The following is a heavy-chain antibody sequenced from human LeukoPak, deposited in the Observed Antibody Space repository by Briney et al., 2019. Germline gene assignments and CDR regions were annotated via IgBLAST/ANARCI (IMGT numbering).Heavy chain of an antibody. D-gene: IGHD2-21*02. J-gene: IGHJ3*02. CDR1: GYTFTSYG. CDR2: ISAYNGNT. V-gene: IGHV1-18*01. CDR3: ARADRVVVTALNDAFDI. Sequence: GASVKVSCKASGYTFTSYGISWVRQAPGQGLEWMGWISAYNGNTNYAQKLQGRVTMTTDTSTSTAYMELRSLRSDDTAVYYCARADRVVVTALNDAFDIWGQGTMVTVSS.